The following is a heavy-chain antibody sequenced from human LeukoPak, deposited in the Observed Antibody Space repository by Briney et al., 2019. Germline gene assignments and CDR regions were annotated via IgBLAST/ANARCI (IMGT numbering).Heavy chain of an antibody. V-gene: IGHV4-34*01. CDR1: GGSFSGYY. D-gene: IGHD4-17*01. CDR2: INHSGST. Sequence: SETLSLTCAVYGGSFSGYYWSWIRQPPGKGLEWIGEINHSGSTNYNPSLKSRVTISVDTSKNQFSLKLSSVTAADTAVYYCARGLTGDWGQGTLVTVSS. CDR3: ARGLTGD. J-gene: IGHJ4*02.